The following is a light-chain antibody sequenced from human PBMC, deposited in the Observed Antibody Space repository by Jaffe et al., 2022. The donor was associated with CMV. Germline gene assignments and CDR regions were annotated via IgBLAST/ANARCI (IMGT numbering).Light chain of an antibody. CDR2: EVS. CDR3: CSYAGSNFHVL. CDR1: STDIGNYDL. J-gene: IGLJ2*01. V-gene: IGLV2-23*02. Sequence: QSALTQPASVSGSPGQSITISCTGTSTDIGNYDLVSWYQQQPSKAPKLLMYEVSKRPSGVSNRFSGSKSGNTASLTISGLQAEDEGDYHCCSYAGSNFHVLFGGGTKLTVL.